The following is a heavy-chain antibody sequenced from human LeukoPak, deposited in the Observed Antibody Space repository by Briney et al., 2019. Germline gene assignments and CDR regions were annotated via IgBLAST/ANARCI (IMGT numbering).Heavy chain of an antibody. V-gene: IGHV1-8*01. Sequence: ASVKVSCKASGYTFTSYDNNWVRQATGQGLEWMGWVNPNSGNTGYAQKFQGRVTMTRNTSISTAYMELSSLRSEDTAVYYCARARHHSYMVRGVIIYYYYGMDVWGQGTTVTVSS. CDR3: ARARHHSYMVRGVIIYYYYGMDV. D-gene: IGHD3-10*01. J-gene: IGHJ6*02. CDR2: VNPNSGNT. CDR1: GYTFTSYD.